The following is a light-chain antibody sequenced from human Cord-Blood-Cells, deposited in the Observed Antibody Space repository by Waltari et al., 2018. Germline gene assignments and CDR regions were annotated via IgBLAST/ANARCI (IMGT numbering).Light chain of an antibody. CDR1: QSVSSSY. V-gene: IGKV3-20*01. Sequence: ESVLTQSPGTLSLSPGERATLSCRASQSVSSSYLAWYQQKPGQAPRLLIYGASSRATGIPDRFSCSGSGTDFTLTISRLEPEDFAVYYCQQYGSSLITFGQGTRLEIK. J-gene: IGKJ5*01. CDR2: GAS. CDR3: QQYGSSLIT.